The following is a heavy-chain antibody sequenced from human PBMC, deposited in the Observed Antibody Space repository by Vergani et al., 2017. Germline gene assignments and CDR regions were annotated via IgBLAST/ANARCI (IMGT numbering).Heavy chain of an antibody. D-gene: IGHD3-16*02. CDR2: IYSGGNT. CDR1: GFTVSSNY. J-gene: IGHJ6*02. Sequence: EVQLVETGGGLIQPGGSLRLSCAASGFTVSSNYMSWVRQAPGKGLEWVSVIYSGGNTYYADSVKGRFTLSRDNSKNTLYLQMNSLRAEDTAVYYCAKDRSVVQTYYYYGMDVWGQGTTVTVSS. V-gene: IGHV3-53*05. CDR3: AKDRSVVQTYYYYGMDV.